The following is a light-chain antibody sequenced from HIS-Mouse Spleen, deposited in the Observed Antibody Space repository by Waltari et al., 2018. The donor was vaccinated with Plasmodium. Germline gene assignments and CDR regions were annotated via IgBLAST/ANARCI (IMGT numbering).Light chain of an antibody. V-gene: IGKV3-20*01. CDR2: GAS. CDR1: QSVSSSY. Sequence: EIVLTQSPGTLSLSPGERATLSCRAGQSVSSSYLAWYQQKPGQAPRLLIYGASSRATGIPDRFSGSGSGTDFTLTISRLEPEDFAVYYCQQYGSSGTFGQGTKVEIK. J-gene: IGKJ1*01. CDR3: QQYGSSGT.